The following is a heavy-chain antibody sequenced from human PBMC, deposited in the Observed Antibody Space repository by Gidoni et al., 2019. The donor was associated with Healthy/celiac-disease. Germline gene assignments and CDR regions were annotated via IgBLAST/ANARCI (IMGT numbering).Heavy chain of an antibody. V-gene: IGHV3-30-3*01. CDR2: ISYDGSNK. J-gene: IGHJ4*02. D-gene: IGHD1-26*01. CDR3: ARGVVVGATRFDY. CDR1: GFTFSSYA. Sequence: QVQLVESGGGVVQPGRSLRLSCAASGFTFSSYAMQWVRQATGKGLEWVAVISYDGSNKYYADSVKGRFTISRDNSKNTLYLQMNSLRAEDTAVYYCARGVVVGATRFDYWGQGTLVTVSS.